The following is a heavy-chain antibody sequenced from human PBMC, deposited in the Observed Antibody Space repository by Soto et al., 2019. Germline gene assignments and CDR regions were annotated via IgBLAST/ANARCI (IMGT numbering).Heavy chain of an antibody. J-gene: IGHJ4*02. CDR3: APHRYYGLGSYSYDY. CDR2: IYWDDDK. CDR1: GFSLTTSGVG. Sequence: QITLKESGPTLVRPTQTLTLTCTFSGFSLTTSGVGVGWIRQPPGKALEWLAVIYWDDDKRYSSSLKSRLTITKASSTIQLALTMTTMDPMDTATHYCAPHRYYGLGSYSYDYWGKGTLVTVSS. D-gene: IGHD3-10*01. V-gene: IGHV2-5*02.